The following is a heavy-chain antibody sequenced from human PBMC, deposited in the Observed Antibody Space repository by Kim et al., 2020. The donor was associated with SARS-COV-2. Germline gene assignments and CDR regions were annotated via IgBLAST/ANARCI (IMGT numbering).Heavy chain of an antibody. CDR1: GFTFDDYA. J-gene: IGHJ4*01. CDR2: ISWNSGSI. D-gene: IGHD6-19*01. V-gene: IGHV3-9*01. Sequence: GGSLRLSCAASGFTFDDYAMHWVRQAPGKGLEWVSGISWNSGSIGYADSVKGRFTISRDNAKNSLYLQMNSLRAEDTALYYCANDVSDSRGWYHFDYWG. CDR3: ANDVSDSRGWYHFDY.